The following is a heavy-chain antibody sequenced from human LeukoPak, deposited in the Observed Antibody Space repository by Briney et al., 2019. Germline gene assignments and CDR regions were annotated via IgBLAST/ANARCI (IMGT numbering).Heavy chain of an antibody. J-gene: IGHJ4*02. CDR2: INTDGSST. CDR1: GFTFSSYR. Sequence: GGSLRLSCAVSGFTFSSYRMHWARQAPGKGLVWVSRINTDGSSTNYAESVKGRFTISRDNAKNTLYLQMNSLRAEDTDVYYCAWVLSDNRNSCAYWGQGTLVTVSS. CDR3: AWVLSDNRNSCAY. V-gene: IGHV3-74*01. D-gene: IGHD2-2*03.